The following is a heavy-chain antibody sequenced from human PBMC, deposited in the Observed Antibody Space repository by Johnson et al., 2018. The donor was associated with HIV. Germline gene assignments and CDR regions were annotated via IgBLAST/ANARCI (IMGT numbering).Heavy chain of an antibody. CDR1: GFTFSDYY. J-gene: IGHJ3*02. CDR2: ISSSGSTI. CDR3: ASGADYYDSSGYYPLDAFDI. V-gene: IGHV3-11*04. Sequence: QVQLVESGGGLVKPGGSLRLSCAASGFTFSDYYMSWIRQAPGKGLEWVSYISSSGSTIYYADSVKGRCTISRGNAKNSRYMQMNSLRAEDTAVYYCASGADYYDSSGYYPLDAFDIWGQGTMVTVSS. D-gene: IGHD3-22*01.